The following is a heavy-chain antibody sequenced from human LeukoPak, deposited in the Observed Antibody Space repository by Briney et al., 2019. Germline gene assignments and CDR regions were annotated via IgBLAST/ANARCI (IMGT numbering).Heavy chain of an antibody. CDR2: IYPGDSDT. J-gene: IGHJ3*02. Sequence: GESLKISCKVSGYSFTNYWISWVRQMPGKGLEWMGIIYPGDSDTRYSPSFQGQVAISADKSISTAYLQWSSLKASDTAMYYCARLEGPDAFDIWGQGTIVTVSS. CDR3: ARLEGPDAFDI. V-gene: IGHV5-51*01. CDR1: GYSFTNYW.